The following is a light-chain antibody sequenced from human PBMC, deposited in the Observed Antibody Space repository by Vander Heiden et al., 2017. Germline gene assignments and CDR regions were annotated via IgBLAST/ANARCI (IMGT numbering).Light chain of an antibody. CDR3: AAWDDSLSGWV. CDR1: SSNIGSNY. CDR2: SNN. J-gene: IGLJ3*02. Sequence: QSVLTQPPSASGTPGQRVTISCSGSSSNIGSNYVYWYQQLPGTAPKLLIYSNNQRPAVVPDRFSGSKSGTSASLAISGLRSEDEADYYCAAWDDSLSGWVFGGGTKLTVL. V-gene: IGLV1-47*02.